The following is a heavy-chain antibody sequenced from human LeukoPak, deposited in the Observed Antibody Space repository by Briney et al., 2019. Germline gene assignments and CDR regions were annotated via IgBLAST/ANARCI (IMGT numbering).Heavy chain of an antibody. Sequence: SETLSLTCAVYGGSFSGYYWSWIRQPPGKGLEWIGEINHSGSTNYNPSLKSRVTISVDTSKNQFSLKLSSVTAADTAVYYCARAGSVLRFLEWSTYNWFDPWGQGTLVTVSS. J-gene: IGHJ5*02. CDR1: GGSFSGYY. CDR3: ARAGSVLRFLEWSTYNWFDP. D-gene: IGHD3-3*01. V-gene: IGHV4-34*01. CDR2: INHSGST.